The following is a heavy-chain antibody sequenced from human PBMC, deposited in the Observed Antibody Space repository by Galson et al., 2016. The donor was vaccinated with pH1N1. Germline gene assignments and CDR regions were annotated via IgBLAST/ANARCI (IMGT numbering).Heavy chain of an antibody. CDR1: GYRFTNYW. Sequence: QSGAEVKKPGESLKISCKASGYRFTNYWIAWVRQVPGKGLEWVGVVNPGGSTIRYSPPFQGQVTISSDKSINTAYLQWVGLKASDTATYYCARQYDFGDYRGNAFDIWGLGTMFIVSS. CDR2: VNPGGSTI. D-gene: IGHD4-17*01. CDR3: ARQYDFGDYRGNAFDI. J-gene: IGHJ3*02. V-gene: IGHV5-51*03.